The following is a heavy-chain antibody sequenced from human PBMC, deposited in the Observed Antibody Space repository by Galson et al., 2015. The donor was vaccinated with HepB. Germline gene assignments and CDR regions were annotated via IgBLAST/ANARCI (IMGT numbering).Heavy chain of an antibody. Sequence: SLRLSCAASGFTFSSYAMHWVRQAPGKGLEYVSAISDNGGSTYYANSVKGRFTISRDNSKNTLYLQMGSLRPEDMAVYYCARIRHITMVRGYYGMDVWGQGTTVTVSS. CDR1: GFTFSSYA. CDR2: ISDNGGST. CDR3: ARIRHITMVRGYYGMDV. J-gene: IGHJ6*02. V-gene: IGHV3-64*01. D-gene: IGHD3-10*01.